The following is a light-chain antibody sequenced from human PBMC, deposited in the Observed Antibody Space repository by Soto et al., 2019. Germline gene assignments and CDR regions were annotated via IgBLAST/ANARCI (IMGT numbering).Light chain of an antibody. J-gene: IGKJ1*01. V-gene: IGKV3-20*01. CDR3: QQYGNTPWT. CDR2: GAS. Sequence: VLTQSPGTLSLSPGERAAVWCRFSQRVSSRYLAWYQQKPGQAPRLLIYGASSRATGIPDRFSGSGSGTDFTLTISRLEPEDFAVFFCQQYGNTPWTFGQGTKVDI. CDR1: QRVSSRY.